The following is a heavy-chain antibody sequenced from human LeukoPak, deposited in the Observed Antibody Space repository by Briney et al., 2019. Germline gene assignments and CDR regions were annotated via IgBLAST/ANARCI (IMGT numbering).Heavy chain of an antibody. CDR3: AHTGWDLGYYFDY. CDR1: GFTFSSYE. V-gene: IGHV3-30*03. Sequence: PGGSLRLSCVVSGFTFSSYEMNWVRQAPGKGLEWVAVISYDGSKKYYADSVKGRFTISRDNSKNTLYLQMNSLRAEDTAVYYCAHTGWDLGYYFDYWGQGTLVTVSS. CDR2: ISYDGSKK. J-gene: IGHJ4*02. D-gene: IGHD1-26*01.